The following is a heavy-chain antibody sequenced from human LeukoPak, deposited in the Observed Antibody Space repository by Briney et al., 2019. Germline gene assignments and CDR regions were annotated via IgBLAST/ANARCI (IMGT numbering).Heavy chain of an antibody. CDR3: ARMGSYGPYYYHYMDV. Sequence: GGSLRLSCAASGFMFSSSWMSWVRQAPGKGLEWVANIKQDGSERNYVDSLKGRFTISRDNAKNSLYLQMNSLRVEDTAVYYCARMGSYGPYYYHYMDVWGQGTTVTVSS. J-gene: IGHJ6*03. V-gene: IGHV3-7*01. D-gene: IGHD3-16*01. CDR2: IKQDGSER. CDR1: GFMFSSSW.